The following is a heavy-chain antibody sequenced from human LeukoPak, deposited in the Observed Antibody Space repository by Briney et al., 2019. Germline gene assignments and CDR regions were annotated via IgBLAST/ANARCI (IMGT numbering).Heavy chain of an antibody. CDR2: IYTSGST. J-gene: IGHJ6*03. Sequence: PSETLSLTCTVSGGSISSGSYYWSWIRQPAGKGPEWIGRIYTSGSTNYNPSLKGRVTISVDTSKNQFSLKLSSVTAADTAVYYCARNQYSSSTYYYYYYMDVWGKGTTVTVSS. CDR1: GGSISSGSYY. CDR3: ARNQYSSSTYYYYYYMDV. V-gene: IGHV4-61*02. D-gene: IGHD6-6*01.